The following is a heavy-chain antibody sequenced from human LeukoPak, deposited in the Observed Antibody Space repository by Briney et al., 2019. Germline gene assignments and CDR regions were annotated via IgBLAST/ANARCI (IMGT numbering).Heavy chain of an antibody. CDR3: ARVRRCSSTSCYLHY. J-gene: IGHJ4*02. Sequence: SSVKVSCKASGGTFSSYAISWVRQAPGQGLEWMGGVIPIFGTANYAQKFQGRVTITADESTSTAYMELSSLRSEDTAVYYCARVRRCSSTSCYLHYWGQGTLVTVSS. V-gene: IGHV1-69*01. CDR2: VIPIFGTA. CDR1: GGTFSSYA. D-gene: IGHD2-2*01.